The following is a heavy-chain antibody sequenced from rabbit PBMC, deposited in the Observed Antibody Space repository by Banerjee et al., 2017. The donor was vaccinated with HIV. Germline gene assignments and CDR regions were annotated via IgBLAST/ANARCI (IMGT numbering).Heavy chain of an antibody. Sequence: QSLEESGGDLVKPGASLTLTCTASGFSFSSSYYMCWVRQAPGKGLEWIACIDTGTSGSTYYASWAKGRFTITKTSSTTVTLQMTSLTAADTATYFCARDSTTDVGYYFNLWGPGTLVTVS. V-gene: IGHV1S40*01. CDR2: IDTGTSGST. CDR1: GFSFSSSYY. D-gene: IGHD7-1*01. J-gene: IGHJ4*01. CDR3: ARDSTTDVGYYFNL.